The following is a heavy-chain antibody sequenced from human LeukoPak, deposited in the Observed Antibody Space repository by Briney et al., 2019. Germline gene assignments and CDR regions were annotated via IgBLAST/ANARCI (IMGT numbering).Heavy chain of an antibody. CDR1: GFTFTIYD. V-gene: IGHV3-23*01. CDR2: ISGSGSST. D-gene: IGHD4-17*01. J-gene: IGHJ4*02. Sequence: PGGSLRLSCAASGFTFTIYDMSWVRQAPGKGLEWVSSISGSGSSTYCAESVKGRFTISRDNSKNTLYLQMNSLRAEDTAVYYCAKDRYGDYSFDYWGQGTLVTVSS. CDR3: AKDRYGDYSFDY.